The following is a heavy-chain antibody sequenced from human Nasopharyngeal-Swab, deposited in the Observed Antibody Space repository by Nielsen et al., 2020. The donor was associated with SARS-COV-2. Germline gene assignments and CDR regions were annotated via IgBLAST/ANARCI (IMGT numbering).Heavy chain of an antibody. Sequence: ASVKVSCKASGYTFTSYDINWVRQATGQGLEWMGWMNPNSGNTGYAQKFRGRVTITRNTSISTAYMELSSLRSEDTAVYYCARGRIVVVPAAMGAYYYGMDVWGQGTTVTVSS. CDR2: MNPNSGNT. D-gene: IGHD2-2*01. CDR3: ARGRIVVVPAAMGAYYYGMDV. V-gene: IGHV1-8*03. CDR1: GYTFTSYD. J-gene: IGHJ6*02.